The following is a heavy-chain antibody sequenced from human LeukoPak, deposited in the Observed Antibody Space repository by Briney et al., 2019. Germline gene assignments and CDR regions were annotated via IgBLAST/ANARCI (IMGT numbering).Heavy chain of an antibody. Sequence: ASVKVSCKTSGYTFTSYYMHWVRQAPGQGLEWMGIINPSGGSTSYAQKFQGRVTMTRDMSTSTAYMELSSLRSEDTAVYYCASAALQESYFDYWGQGTLVTVSS. CDR1: GYTFTSYY. CDR2: INPSGGST. CDR3: ASAALQESYFDY. D-gene: IGHD3-10*01. V-gene: IGHV1-46*01. J-gene: IGHJ4*02.